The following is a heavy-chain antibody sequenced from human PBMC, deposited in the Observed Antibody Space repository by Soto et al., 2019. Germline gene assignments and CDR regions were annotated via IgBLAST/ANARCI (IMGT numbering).Heavy chain of an antibody. CDR3: AKDRGPDYYYYMDV. Sequence: GGSLRLSCAVSGFTFSSYSMSWVRQAPGKGLEWVSAISGSGGSTYYADSVKGRFTISRDNSKNTLYLQMDSLRAEDTAVYYCAKDRGPDYYYYMDVWGKGTTVTVSS. CDR2: ISGSGGST. CDR1: GFTFSSYS. J-gene: IGHJ6*03. V-gene: IGHV3-23*01.